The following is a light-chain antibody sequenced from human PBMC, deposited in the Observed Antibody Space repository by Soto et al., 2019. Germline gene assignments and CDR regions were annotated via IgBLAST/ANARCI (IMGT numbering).Light chain of an antibody. CDR1: QGISNS. V-gene: IGKV1-27*01. CDR3: QKYDSAPYT. Sequence: DIQMTQSPSSLSASVGDRVTITCRASQGISNSLAWYHQKPGKVPKLLIYAASTLQSGVTSRFSGSGSGTDFTLTISSLQPEDVATYYCQKYDSAPYTFGQGTKLEIK. CDR2: AAS. J-gene: IGKJ2*01.